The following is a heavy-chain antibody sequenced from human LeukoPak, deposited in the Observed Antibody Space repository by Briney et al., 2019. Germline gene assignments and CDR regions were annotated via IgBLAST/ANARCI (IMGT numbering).Heavy chain of an antibody. J-gene: IGHJ4*01. Sequence: GGSLRLSCTASGFNFISSDMSWVRQAPGKGLEWVSYISGSSSIIYYTDSVRGRFTISRDNAKNSLFLQMNSLRAEDTAVYYCVRSAFLTTEFYFDYWGHGTMVTVSS. D-gene: IGHD4-11*01. CDR1: GFNFISSD. CDR2: ISGSSSII. V-gene: IGHV3-48*04. CDR3: VRSAFLTTEFYFDY.